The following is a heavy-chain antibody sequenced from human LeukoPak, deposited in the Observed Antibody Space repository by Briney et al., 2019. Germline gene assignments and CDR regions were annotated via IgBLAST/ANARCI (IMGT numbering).Heavy chain of an antibody. D-gene: IGHD6-19*01. CDR1: GGSISSGSYY. CDR3: ARDSSGWYLPWFDP. Sequence: SETLSLTCTVSGGSISSGSYYWSWIRQPAGKGLERIGRIYTSGSTNYNPSLKSRVTISVDTSKNQFSLKLSSVTAADTAVYYCARDSSGWYLPWFDPWGQGTLVTVSS. J-gene: IGHJ5*02. CDR2: IYTSGST. V-gene: IGHV4-61*02.